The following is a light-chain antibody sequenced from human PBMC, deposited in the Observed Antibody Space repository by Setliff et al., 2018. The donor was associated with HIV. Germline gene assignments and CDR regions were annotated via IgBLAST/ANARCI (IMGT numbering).Light chain of an antibody. CDR2: EVN. J-gene: IGLJ1*01. CDR1: SSDVGGFNY. V-gene: IGLV2-8*01. Sequence: QSVLAQPPSASGSPGQSVTISCTGTSSDVGGFNYVSWYQQHPGKAPKLMIYEVNKRHSGVPDRFSGSKSGNTASLTVSGLQAEEEAEYYCSSYAGSKNVFGTGTKVTVL. CDR3: SSYAGSKNV.